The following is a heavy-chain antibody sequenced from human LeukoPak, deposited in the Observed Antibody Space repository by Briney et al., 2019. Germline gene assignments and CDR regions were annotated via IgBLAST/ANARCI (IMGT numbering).Heavy chain of an antibody. CDR1: VGIFSSYA. V-gene: IGHV1-69*05. J-gene: IGHJ4*02. Sequence: SVKVSCKAAVGIFSSYAISWVRQAPGQGLEWMGGIIPIFGTENYAQKFQGRVTITTDESTSTAYMELSSLRSEDTAVYYCAVGGYSYGTDDYGGQGTLVTVSS. D-gene: IGHD5-18*01. CDR2: IIPIFGTE. CDR3: AVGGYSYGTDDY.